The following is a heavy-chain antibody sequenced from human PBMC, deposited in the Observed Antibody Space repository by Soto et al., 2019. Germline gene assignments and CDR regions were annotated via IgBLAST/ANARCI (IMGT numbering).Heavy chain of an antibody. D-gene: IGHD5-12*01. V-gene: IGHV1-2*02. CDR1: GYTFTGYY. J-gene: IGHJ6*03. CDR2: INPNSGDT. CDR3: ARSVYSGYGYYYYMDV. Sequence: ASVKVSCKASGYTFTGYYMHWVRQAPGQGLEWMGWINPNSGDTNYAQKFQGRVTMTRNTSISTAYMELSSLRSEDTAVYYCARSVYSGYGYYYYMDVWGKGTTVTVSS.